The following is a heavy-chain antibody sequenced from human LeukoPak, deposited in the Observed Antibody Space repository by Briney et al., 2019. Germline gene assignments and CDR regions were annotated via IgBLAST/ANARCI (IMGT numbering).Heavy chain of an antibody. CDR1: GGSISSGNW. D-gene: IGHD3-22*01. CDR2: IYHSGST. V-gene: IGHV4-4*02. Sequence: SETLSLTCAVSGGSISSGNWWSWVRQPPGKGLEWIGQIYHSGSTNYNPSLKSRVTISVDTSKKQFSLRLSSVTAADTAVYYCARRGGDSSGNFDYWGQGTLVTVSS. CDR3: ARRGGDSSGNFDY. J-gene: IGHJ4*02.